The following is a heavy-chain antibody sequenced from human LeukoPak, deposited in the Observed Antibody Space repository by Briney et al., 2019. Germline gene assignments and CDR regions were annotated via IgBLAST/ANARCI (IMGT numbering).Heavy chain of an antibody. Sequence: PGGSLRLSCAASGFTFSTYDMNWLRQAPGKGLEWVSAISSSGIYIYYVDSVKGRFTISRDNSKNTLYLQMNSLRAEDTAVYYCAKTRSRWELLLGDIWGQGTMVTVSS. CDR2: ISSSGIYI. CDR3: AKTRSRWELLLGDI. V-gene: IGHV3-23*01. CDR1: GFTFSTYD. J-gene: IGHJ3*02. D-gene: IGHD1-26*01.